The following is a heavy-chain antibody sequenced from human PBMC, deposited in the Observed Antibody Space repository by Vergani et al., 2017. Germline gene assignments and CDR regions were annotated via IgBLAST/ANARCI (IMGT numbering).Heavy chain of an antibody. V-gene: IGHV1-2*02. Sequence: QVQLVQSGAEVKKPGASVKVSCKASGYTFTGYYMHWVRQAPGQGLEWMGWINPNSGGTNYAQKFQGRVTMNRDTSISRAYMELSRQRSDDTAGYYCASTQYGRSTSCYCRFEPWGQGTLVTVSS. CDR1: GYTFTGYY. D-gene: IGHD2-2*01. J-gene: IGHJ5*02. CDR3: ASTQYGRSTSCYCRFEP. CDR2: INPNSGGT.